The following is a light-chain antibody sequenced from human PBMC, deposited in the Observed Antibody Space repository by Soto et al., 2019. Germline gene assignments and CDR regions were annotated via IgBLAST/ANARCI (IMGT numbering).Light chain of an antibody. CDR3: SSYTSRSTRV. Sequence: QSALTQPASVSGSPGQSITISCTGTSSDVGGYNYVSWYQQHPGKAPKLMIYEVSNRPSGVSNRFSGSKSGNTASLTISGLQAEYEADYYCSSYTSRSTRVFGTGTKLTVL. CDR2: EVS. CDR1: SSDVGGYNY. V-gene: IGLV2-14*01. J-gene: IGLJ1*01.